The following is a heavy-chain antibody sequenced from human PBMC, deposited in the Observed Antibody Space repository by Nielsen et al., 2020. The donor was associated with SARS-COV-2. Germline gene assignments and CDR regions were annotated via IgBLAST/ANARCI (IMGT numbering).Heavy chain of an antibody. V-gene: IGHV3-7*05. Sequence: GGSLRLSCAASGFTFSDYYMTWIRQAPGKGLEWVANINQDGSVLNYVDSVKGRFTISRDNARKSLYLQMHSLRAEDTAVYYCARDAAYSRFDYWGQGTLVTVSS. CDR1: GFTFSDYY. CDR2: INQDGSVL. J-gene: IGHJ4*02. D-gene: IGHD4-11*01. CDR3: ARDAAYSRFDY.